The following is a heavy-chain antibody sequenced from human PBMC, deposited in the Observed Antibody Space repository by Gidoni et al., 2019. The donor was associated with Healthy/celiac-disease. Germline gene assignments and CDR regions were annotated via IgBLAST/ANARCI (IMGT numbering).Heavy chain of an antibody. J-gene: IGHJ6*03. CDR1: GFTFSVHY. V-gene: IGHV3-11*01. CDR2: ISSRGSTI. D-gene: IGHD2-8*02. Sequence: QVQLVESGGGLVKPGGSLRLPCAASGFTFSVHYMSWIRQAPGKGLEWVSYISSRGSTIYDAGSVKGRFTISRDNAKNSLYLQMNSLRAEDTAVYYCARDYAGGRAYYYYMDVWGKGTTVTVSS. CDR3: ARDYAGGRAYYYYMDV.